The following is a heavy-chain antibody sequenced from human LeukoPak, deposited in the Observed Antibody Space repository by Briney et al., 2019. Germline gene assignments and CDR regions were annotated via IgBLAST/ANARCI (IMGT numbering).Heavy chain of an antibody. J-gene: IGHJ4*02. CDR2: INPNSGGT. V-gene: IGHV1-2*02. D-gene: IGHD3-10*01. Sequence: EASVKVSCKASGGTFSSYAISWVRQAPGQGLEWMGWINPNSGGTNYAQKFQGRVTMTRDTSISTAYMELSRLRSDDTAVYYCARAYREAGELSYWGQGTLVTVSS. CDR1: GGTFSSYA. CDR3: ARAYREAGELSY.